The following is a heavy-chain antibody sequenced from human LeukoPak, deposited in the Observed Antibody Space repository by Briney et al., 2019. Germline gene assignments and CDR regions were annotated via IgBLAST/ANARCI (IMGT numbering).Heavy chain of an antibody. V-gene: IGHV3-23*01. Sequence: GGTLRLSCAASGFTFNHYGMSWVRQAPGKGLEWVSVISGSGGTTYYADSVKGRFTISRDNAKNTLYLQMNSLRAEDTAVYYCARDFQSGPYSSGWYVYWGQGTLVTVSS. D-gene: IGHD6-19*01. J-gene: IGHJ4*02. CDR2: ISGSGGTT. CDR3: ARDFQSGPYSSGWYVY. CDR1: GFTFNHYG.